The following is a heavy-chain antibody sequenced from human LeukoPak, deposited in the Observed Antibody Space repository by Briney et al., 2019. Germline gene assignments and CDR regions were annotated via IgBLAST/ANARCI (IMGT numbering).Heavy chain of an antibody. V-gene: IGHV4-38-2*01. J-gene: IGHJ4*02. D-gene: IGHD6-13*01. CDR3: ARGRGRQVGTRWHPDTHHDY. CDR2: IHYPEST. Sequence: SETLSLTCAVSGFSISSGYFWGWIRRPPGKGLEWIGSIHYPESTYYNPSLNSRLTISIDTSKNHFSLKLSSVTAADTALYYCARGRGRQVGTRWHPDTHHDYWGQGILVTVSS. CDR1: GFSISSGYF.